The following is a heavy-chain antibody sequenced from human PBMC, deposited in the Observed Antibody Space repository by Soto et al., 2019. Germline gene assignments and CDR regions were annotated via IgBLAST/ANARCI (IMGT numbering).Heavy chain of an antibody. D-gene: IGHD6-19*01. CDR1: GYTFTTYD. V-gene: IGHV1-8*01. J-gene: IGHJ4*02. Sequence: QVQLVQSGAEVEKPGASVKVSCKASGYTFTTYDFNWVRQAPGHGLEWMGWMNPDTGNTGYAQKFQGRVTMTRDTSISTAFMALSGLTAEDTSVYYCASALGYSSTSRLDLWGQGTLVTVSS. CDR3: ASALGYSSTSRLDL. CDR2: MNPDTGNT.